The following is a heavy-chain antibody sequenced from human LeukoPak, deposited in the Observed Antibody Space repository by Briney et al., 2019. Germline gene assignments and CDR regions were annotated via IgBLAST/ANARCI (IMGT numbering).Heavy chain of an antibody. CDR3: AKVFPSGAGDRHYNFDY. CDR2: ISGSGGST. V-gene: IGHV3-23*01. CDR1: GFTFSSYA. J-gene: IGHJ4*02. Sequence: PGGSLRLSCAASGFTFSSYAMSWVRQAPGKGLEWVSAISGSGGSTYYADSVKGRFTISRDNSKNTLYLQMNSLRAEDTAVYYCAKVFPSGAGDRHYNFDYWGQGTLVTVSS. D-gene: IGHD7-27*01.